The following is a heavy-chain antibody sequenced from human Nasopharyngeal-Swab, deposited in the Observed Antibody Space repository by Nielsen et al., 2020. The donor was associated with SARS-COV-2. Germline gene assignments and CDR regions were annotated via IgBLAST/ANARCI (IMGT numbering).Heavy chain of an antibody. J-gene: IGHJ6*02. D-gene: IGHD2-2*01. CDR3: ARDDIVVVPAAPFSYYYYGMDV. Sequence: SETLSLTCTVSGGSISSSSYYWGWIRQPPGKGLEWIGSIYYSGSTYYNPSLKSRVTISVDTSKNQFSLKLSSVTAADTAVYYCARDDIVVVPAAPFSYYYYGMDVWGQGTTVTVSS. CDR1: GGSISSSSYY. V-gene: IGHV4-39*07. CDR2: IYYSGST.